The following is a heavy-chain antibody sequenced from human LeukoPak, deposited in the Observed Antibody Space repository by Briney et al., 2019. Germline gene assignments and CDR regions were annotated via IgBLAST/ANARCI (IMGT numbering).Heavy chain of an antibody. CDR1: GDSISSGNY. CDR2: IFHTGST. V-gene: IGHV4-38-2*02. CDR3: ARIDPGYSYGLNTFDI. D-gene: IGHD5-18*01. Sequence: SETLSLTCTVSGDSISSGNYWGWIRQPPGKGLEWIGSIFHTGSTYFNLSLKSRVTISVDTSKNQFSLRLSSVTAADTAVYYCARIDPGYSYGLNTFDIWGQGTMVTVSS. J-gene: IGHJ3*02.